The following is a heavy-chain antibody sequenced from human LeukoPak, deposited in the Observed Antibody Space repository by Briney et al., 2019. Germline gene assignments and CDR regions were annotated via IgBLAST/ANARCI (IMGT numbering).Heavy chain of an antibody. J-gene: IGHJ4*02. D-gene: IGHD2-2*01. V-gene: IGHV4-59*01. CDR2: IYYSGST. CDR3: ARDKKGSSCYDC. CDR1: GGSISNYY. Sequence: SETLSLTCTVSGGSISNYYWSWIRQPPGKGLEWVGYIYYSGSTDYSPSLKSRVTISVDTSKNQFSLKLSSVTAADTAVYYCARDKKGSSCYDCWGQGTLVTVSS.